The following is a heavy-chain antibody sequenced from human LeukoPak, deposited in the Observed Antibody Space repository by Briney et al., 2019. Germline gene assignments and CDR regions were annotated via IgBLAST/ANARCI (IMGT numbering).Heavy chain of an antibody. D-gene: IGHD1-26*01. CDR2: IYPGDSDT. CDR1: GYSFTSYW. V-gene: IGHV5-51*01. J-gene: IGHJ3*02. CDR3: ASAYSGSLDAFDI. Sequence: GESLKISCKGSGYSFTSYWIGWVRQMPGKGLEWMGIIYPGDSDTRYSPSFQGQVAISADKSISTAYLQWSSLKASDTAMYYCASAYSGSLDAFDIWGQGTMVTVSS.